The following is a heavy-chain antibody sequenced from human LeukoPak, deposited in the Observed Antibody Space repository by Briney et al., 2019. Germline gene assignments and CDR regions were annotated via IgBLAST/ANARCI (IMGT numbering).Heavy chain of an antibody. CDR1: GGTFSSYA. V-gene: IGHV1-69*04. CDR3: ARDYGHYYDSSGFY. J-gene: IGHJ4*02. D-gene: IGHD3-22*01. Sequence: ASVKVSCKASGGTFSSYAISWVRQAPGQGLEWMGRIIPILGIANYAQKFQGRVTITADKSTSTAYMELSSLRSEDTAVYYCARDYGHYYDSSGFYWGQGTLVTVSS. CDR2: IIPILGIA.